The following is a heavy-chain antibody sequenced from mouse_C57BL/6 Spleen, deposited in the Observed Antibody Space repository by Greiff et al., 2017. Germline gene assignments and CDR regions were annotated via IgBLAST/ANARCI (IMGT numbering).Heavy chain of an antibody. Sequence: VQLVESGAELVKPGASVKLSCKASGYTFTEYTIHWVKQRSGQGLEWIGWFYPGSGSIKYNEKFKDKATLTADKSSSTVYMELSRLTSEDSAVYFCATHPYYYGSSLYAMDYWGQGTSVTVSS. CDR2: FYPGSGSI. D-gene: IGHD1-1*01. V-gene: IGHV1-62-2*01. CDR3: ATHPYYYGSSLYAMDY. CDR1: GYTFTEYT. J-gene: IGHJ4*01.